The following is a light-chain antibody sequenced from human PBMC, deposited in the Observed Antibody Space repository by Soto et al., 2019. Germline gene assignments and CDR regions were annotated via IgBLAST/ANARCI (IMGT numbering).Light chain of an antibody. V-gene: IGKV1-33*01. J-gene: IGKJ4*01. Sequence: DIQMTQSPPSLSASVGDRVTITCQASEHINNYLNWYQQIPGKAPKLLIYDASNLAAGAPSRFSGSETGTAFTFAISGLQPDDVATYYCQQYDSLPLTFGGGTKVEIK. CDR1: EHINNY. CDR2: DAS. CDR3: QQYDSLPLT.